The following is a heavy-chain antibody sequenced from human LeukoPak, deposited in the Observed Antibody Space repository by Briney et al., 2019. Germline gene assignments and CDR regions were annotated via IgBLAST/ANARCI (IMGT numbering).Heavy chain of an antibody. Sequence: GGSLRLSCAASGFTFNSFGMSWVRQAPGKGLEWLSYISSSSSTIYYADSVRGRFTISRDNAKNSLYLQINSLRADDTAVYYCASQEYGGNFPFDYWGQGTLVTVSS. CDR2: ISSSSSTI. CDR1: GFTFNSFG. V-gene: IGHV3-48*04. CDR3: ASQEYGGNFPFDY. J-gene: IGHJ4*02. D-gene: IGHD4-23*01.